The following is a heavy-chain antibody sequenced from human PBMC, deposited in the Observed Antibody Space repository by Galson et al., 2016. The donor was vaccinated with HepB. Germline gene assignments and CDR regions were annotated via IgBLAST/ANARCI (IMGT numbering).Heavy chain of an antibody. J-gene: IGHJ4*02. D-gene: IGHD2/OR15-2a*01. Sequence: SLRLSCAASGFTFSTSWMTWVRQAPGKGLAWVANIKQDGSEQYYVDSVKGRFTISRDNAKNSLYLQMNSLRAEDTAVYYCARDDPHDNRVTYDYWGQGTLVTVSS. CDR3: ARDDPHDNRVTYDY. CDR2: IKQDGSEQ. V-gene: IGHV3-7*01. CDR1: GFTFSTSW.